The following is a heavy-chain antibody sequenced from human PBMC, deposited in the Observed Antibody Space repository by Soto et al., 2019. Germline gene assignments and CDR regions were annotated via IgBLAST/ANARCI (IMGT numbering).Heavy chain of an antibody. J-gene: IGHJ6*02. D-gene: IGHD3-10*01. CDR1: GYTFTGYY. CDR3: ARDQERTTYYYGSGSYSLSYYYGMDV. Sequence: SVEVSFRASGYTFTGYYMHWVRQAPVQGLEWMGWINPNSGGTNYAQKFQGWVTMTRDTSISTAYMELSRLRSDDTAVYYCARDQERTTYYYGSGSYSLSYYYGMDVWGQGTTVTVYS. V-gene: IGHV1-2*04. CDR2: INPNSGGT.